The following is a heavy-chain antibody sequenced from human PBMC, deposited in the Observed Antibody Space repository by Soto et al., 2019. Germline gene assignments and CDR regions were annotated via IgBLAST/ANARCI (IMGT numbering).Heavy chain of an antibody. D-gene: IGHD3-10*01. V-gene: IGHV1-18*01. J-gene: IGHJ4*02. CDR1: GYMFVTYG. CDR3: ARDLDGSGSYYTDY. CDR2: ISAYNGNT. Sequence: ASVKVSCKASGYMFVTYGINWVRQAPGQGLEWMGWISAYNGNTKYAQNLQGRVTMTTDASTSTAYMEMRSLRSDDTAVYYCARDLDGSGSYYTDYWGPGTLVTVSS.